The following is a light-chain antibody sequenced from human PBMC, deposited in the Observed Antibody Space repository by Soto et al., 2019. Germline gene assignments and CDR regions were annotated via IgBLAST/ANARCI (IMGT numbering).Light chain of an antibody. CDR1: SSDVGIYNL. V-gene: IGLV2-23*01. CDR3: CSYAGGSTYV. J-gene: IGLJ1*01. Sequence: QSALTQPASVSGSPGQSITISCTGTSSDVGIYNLVSWYQQHPGKAPKLMIYEGSKRPSGVSNRFSGSKSGNTASLTISGLQAEDEADCYCCSYAGGSTYVFGTVNKLTVL. CDR2: EGS.